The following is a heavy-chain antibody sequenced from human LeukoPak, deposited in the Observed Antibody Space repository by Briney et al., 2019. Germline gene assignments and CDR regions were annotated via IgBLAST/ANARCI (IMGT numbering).Heavy chain of an antibody. CDR3: ARYCSSTSCASAAFDI. CDR1: GFTFTSSA. D-gene: IGHD2-2*01. CDR2: IVVGSGNT. V-gene: IGHV1-58*01. Sequence: GASVKVSCKASGFTFTSSAVQWVRQARGQRLEWIGWIVVGSGNTNYAQKFQERVTITRDMSTSTAYMELSSLRSEDTAVYYCARYCSSTSCASAAFDIWGQGTMVTVSS. J-gene: IGHJ3*02.